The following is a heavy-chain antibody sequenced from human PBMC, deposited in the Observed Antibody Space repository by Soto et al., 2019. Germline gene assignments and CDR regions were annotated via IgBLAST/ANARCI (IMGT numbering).Heavy chain of an antibody. CDR1: GYTFTSYG. V-gene: IGHV1-18*01. D-gene: IGHD4-17*01. CDR3: ARATVLDP. J-gene: IGHJ5*02. Sequence: SVKGSCKASGYTFTSYGISWVRQAPVQGLEWMGWISAYNGNTNYSQKLQGRVTMTTDTSTSTAYMELRSLRSDDTAVYYRARATVLDPWGQGTLVTVSS. CDR2: ISAYNGNT.